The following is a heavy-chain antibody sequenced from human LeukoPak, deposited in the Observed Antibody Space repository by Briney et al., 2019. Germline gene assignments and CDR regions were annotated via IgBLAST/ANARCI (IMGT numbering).Heavy chain of an antibody. CDR1: GFTFGSFS. CDR3: ARAPALRSGWYVGGGAHSYYMDV. CDR2: ISSISSYI. J-gene: IGHJ6*03. V-gene: IGHV3-21*01. Sequence: PGGSLRLSCAASGFTFGSFSMNWVRQAPGKGLEWVSSISSISSYIYYADSVKGRFTISRDNAKNSLYLQMNSLRAEDTAVYYCARAPALRSGWYVGGGAHSYYMDVWGKGTTITVSS. D-gene: IGHD6-19*01.